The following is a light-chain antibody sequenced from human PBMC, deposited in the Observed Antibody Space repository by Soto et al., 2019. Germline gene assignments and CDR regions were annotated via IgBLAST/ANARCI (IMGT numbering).Light chain of an antibody. Sequence: DIQMSQSPSSLSASVGDRVTITCRASQGIGGFLAWYQQKPGRVPELLIYAASTLQPGVPSRFSGSGSGTAFSLTISSLQPEDVATYYCQNYNSVPHTFGQGTRVEIK. J-gene: IGKJ2*01. CDR2: AAS. V-gene: IGKV1-27*01. CDR3: QNYNSVPHT. CDR1: QGIGGF.